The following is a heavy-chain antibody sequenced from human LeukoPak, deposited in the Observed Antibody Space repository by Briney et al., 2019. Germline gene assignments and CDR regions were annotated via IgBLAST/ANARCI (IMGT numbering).Heavy chain of an antibody. D-gene: IGHD4-23*01. CDR3: ARGASTVVSPPFDY. CDR1: GGSFSGYY. Sequence: SETLSLTCAVYGGSFSGYYWSWIRQPPGKGLEWIGEINHSGSTNYNPSLKSRVTISVDTPKNQFSLKLSSVTAADTAVYYCARGASTVVSPPFDYWGQGTLVTVSS. V-gene: IGHV4-34*01. J-gene: IGHJ4*02. CDR2: INHSGST.